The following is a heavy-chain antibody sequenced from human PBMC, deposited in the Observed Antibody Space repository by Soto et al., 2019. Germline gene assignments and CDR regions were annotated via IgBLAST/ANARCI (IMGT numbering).Heavy chain of an antibody. CDR3: ARSGYSSGWYTAFDS. V-gene: IGHV4-4*07. CDR1: GHSISDYY. Sequence: SETLSLTCSVSGHSISDYYWSWIRQPAGKGLEWIGRIHASGSTISNPSLRSRVALSVDTSKNQFSLKLNSLTAADTAMYYCARSGYSSGWYTAFDSWSQGTLVTVSS. CDR2: IHASGST. J-gene: IGHJ4*02. D-gene: IGHD6-19*01.